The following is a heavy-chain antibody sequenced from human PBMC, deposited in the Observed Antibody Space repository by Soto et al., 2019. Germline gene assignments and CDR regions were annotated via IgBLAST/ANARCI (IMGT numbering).Heavy chain of an antibody. CDR2: IYHSGST. Sequence: QVQLQESGPGLVKPSGTLSLTCAVSGGSISSSNWWSWVRQPPGKGLEWIGEIYHSGSTNYNPSLKSRVTISVDKSKHQFSLKLSSVTAADTAVYYCARDLSIAAAGTWYYYYGMDVWGQGTTVTVSS. D-gene: IGHD6-13*01. J-gene: IGHJ6*02. CDR1: GGSISSSNW. V-gene: IGHV4-4*02. CDR3: ARDLSIAAAGTWYYYYGMDV.